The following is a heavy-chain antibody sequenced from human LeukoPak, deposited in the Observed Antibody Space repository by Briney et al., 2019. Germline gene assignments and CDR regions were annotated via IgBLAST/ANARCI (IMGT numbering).Heavy chain of an antibody. V-gene: IGHV4-39*02. J-gene: IGHJ6*03. D-gene: IGHD3-22*01. CDR3: ARLTHSYYSDTSGYYPYYYMDV. Sequence: PSETLSLTCTVSGGSISSSDYYWGWIRQPPGKGLGWIGRISYTGNTYSSPSLKTRVTISVDTSKNHFSLRLSSVTAADTAVYYCARLTHSYYSDTSGYYPYYYMDVWGKGTTVIV. CDR2: ISYTGNT. CDR1: GGSISSSDYY.